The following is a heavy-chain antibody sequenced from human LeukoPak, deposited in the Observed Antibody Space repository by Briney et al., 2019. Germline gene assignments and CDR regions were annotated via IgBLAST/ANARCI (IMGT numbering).Heavy chain of an antibody. D-gene: IGHD3-3*01. V-gene: IGHV3-64D*06. Sequence: GGSLRLSCSASGFTFSSYAMYWVRQAPGKGLEYVSAISSNGGSTYYADSVKGRFTISRDNSKNTLYLQMSSLRAEDTAVYYCVNEYYDFWSGYLGYFDYWGQGTLVTVSS. CDR2: ISSNGGST. J-gene: IGHJ4*02. CDR1: GFTFSSYA. CDR3: VNEYYDFWSGYLGYFDY.